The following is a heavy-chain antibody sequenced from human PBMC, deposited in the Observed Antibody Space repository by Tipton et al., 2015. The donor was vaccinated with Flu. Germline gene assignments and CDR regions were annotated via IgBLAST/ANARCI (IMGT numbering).Heavy chain of an antibody. J-gene: IGHJ4*02. D-gene: IGHD3-10*01. CDR3: ATYYYGSGTQSAFDY. CDR1: GYSISSGYY. CDR2: IFHGGST. Sequence: TLSLTCTVSGYSISSGYYWGWIRQLPGKGLEWIGSIFHGGSTYYNPSLKSRVTISVDTSKNQFSLKLSSVTAADTAVYYCATYYYGSGTQSAFDYWGQGTLVTVSS. V-gene: IGHV4-38-2*02.